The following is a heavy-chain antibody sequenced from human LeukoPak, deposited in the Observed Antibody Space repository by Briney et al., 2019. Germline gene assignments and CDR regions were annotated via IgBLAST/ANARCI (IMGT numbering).Heavy chain of an antibody. CDR1: GYIFTDYY. V-gene: IGHV1-2*02. CDR2: INPNNGGT. J-gene: IGHJ5*02. Sequence: EASVKVSCKTSGYIFTDYYIHWVRQAPGQGLEWMGWINPNNGGTNSAQKFQARVTMTRDTSIDTAYMELSRLTPDDTAVYSCARDSSGWYHWFDPWGQGTLVTVSS. CDR3: ARDSSGWYHWFDP. D-gene: IGHD6-19*01.